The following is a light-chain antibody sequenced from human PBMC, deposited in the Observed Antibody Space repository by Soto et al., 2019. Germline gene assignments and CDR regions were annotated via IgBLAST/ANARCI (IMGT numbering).Light chain of an antibody. Sequence: EIVLTQSPGTLSLAPGERATLFCRVSQIVTSSYLAWYQQKPGQAPRLLIYGASSRATGIPDRFSGSGSGTDFTLTISRLEPEDFAVYYCQQHGSSPPSWTFGQVTKVEIK. CDR3: QQHGSSPPSWT. CDR2: GAS. CDR1: QIVTSSY. J-gene: IGKJ1*01. V-gene: IGKV3-20*01.